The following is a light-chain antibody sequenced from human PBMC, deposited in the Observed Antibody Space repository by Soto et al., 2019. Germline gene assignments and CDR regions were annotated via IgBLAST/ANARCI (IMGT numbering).Light chain of an antibody. CDR2: DNI. CDR3: QSYDSSLRGHWV. CDR1: SSNIGSGDD. Sequence: QSVLTQPPSVSGAPGQRVTISCTGSSSNIGSGDDVHWYQQLPGTAPKLLIYDNINRPSGVPDRFSGSRSGTSASLAITGLQAEEEADYYCQSYDSSLRGHWVFGGGTKLTVL. V-gene: IGLV1-40*01. J-gene: IGLJ3*02.